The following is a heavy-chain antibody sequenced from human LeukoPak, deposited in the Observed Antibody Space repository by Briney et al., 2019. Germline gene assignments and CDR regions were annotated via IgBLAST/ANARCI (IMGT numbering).Heavy chain of an antibody. J-gene: IGHJ6*03. CDR1: GGSISSDY. CDR2: IYYSGST. V-gene: IGHV4-59*01. Sequence: PSETLSLTCTVSGGSISSDYWSWIRQPPGKGLKWIGYIYYSGSTNYNPSLKSRVTISVDTSKNQFSLKLSSVTAADTAVYYCARVKGYYYMDVWGKGTTVTISS. CDR3: ARVKGYYYMDV.